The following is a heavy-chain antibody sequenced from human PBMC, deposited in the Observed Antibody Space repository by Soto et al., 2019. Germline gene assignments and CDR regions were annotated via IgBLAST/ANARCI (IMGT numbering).Heavy chain of an antibody. CDR3: AREYGEYSSSVLGWFDP. J-gene: IGHJ5*02. D-gene: IGHD6-6*01. CDR2: INPNSGGT. Sequence: ASVKVSCKASGGTFSSYAISWVRQAPGQGLEWMGGINPNSGGTNYAQKFQGWVTMTRDTSISTAYMELSRLRSDDTAVYYCAREYGEYSSSVLGWFDPWGQGTLVTVSS. V-gene: IGHV1-2*04. CDR1: GGTFSSYA.